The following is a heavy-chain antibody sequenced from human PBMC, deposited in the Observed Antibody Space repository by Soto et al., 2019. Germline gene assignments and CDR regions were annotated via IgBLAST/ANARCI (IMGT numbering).Heavy chain of an antibody. Sequence: QLQLQESGPGLVKPSETLSLTCTVSGGSISSSSYYWGWIRQPPGKGLEWIGSIYYSGSTYYNPSLKSRVTISVDTSKNQFSLKLSSVTAADTAVYYCARTSPGGDDEQDPDYWGQGTLVTVSS. CDR1: GGSISSSSYY. CDR3: ARTSPGGDDEQDPDY. CDR2: IYYSGST. J-gene: IGHJ4*02. V-gene: IGHV4-39*01. D-gene: IGHD2-21*02.